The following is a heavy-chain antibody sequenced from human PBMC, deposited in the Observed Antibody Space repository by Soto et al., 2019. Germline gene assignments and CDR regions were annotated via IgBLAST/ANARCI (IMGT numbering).Heavy chain of an antibody. J-gene: IGHJ4*02. V-gene: IGHV1-69*13. CDR2: IIPIFGTA. CDR1: GGTFSSYA. D-gene: IGHD3-10*01. CDR3: ARQASGVGSSNFDY. Sequence: VASVKVSCKASGGTFSSYAISWVRQAPGQGLEWMGGIIPIFGTANYAQKFQGRVTITADESTSTAYMELSSLRSEDTAVYYCARQASGVGSSNFDYWGQGTLVTVSS.